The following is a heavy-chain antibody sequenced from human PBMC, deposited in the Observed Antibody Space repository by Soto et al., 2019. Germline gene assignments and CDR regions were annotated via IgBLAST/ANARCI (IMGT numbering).Heavy chain of an antibody. D-gene: IGHD2-21*02. J-gene: IGHJ4*02. V-gene: IGHV1-2*02. Sequence: QAQLVQSGAEVKKPWASVKVSCKTSGYTFTAYYIHWVRQAPGQGLEWVGWINPKTGDTKYAQKFQGRVTMTGDTSITTDYMELGRLRSDDTAVYYCARQLAYCGGDCYTEPIDYWGQGTLVTVSS. CDR2: INPKTGDT. CDR1: GYTFTAYY. CDR3: ARQLAYCGGDCYTEPIDY.